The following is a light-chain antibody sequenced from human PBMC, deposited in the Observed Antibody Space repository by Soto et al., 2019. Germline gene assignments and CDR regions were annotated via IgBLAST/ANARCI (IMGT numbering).Light chain of an antibody. CDR2: DAS. V-gene: IGKV1-13*02. J-gene: IGKJ3*01. CDR3: QQFNSYPQA. CDR1: QGIRRA. Sequence: AIQLTQSPSSLSASVGDRVTITCRASQGIRRALDWYQQKPGKAPQLLIYDASSWESGVPSRFSGSGSGTDFTLNISRLQPEDFATYYCQQFNSYPQAFGPGTKVDIK.